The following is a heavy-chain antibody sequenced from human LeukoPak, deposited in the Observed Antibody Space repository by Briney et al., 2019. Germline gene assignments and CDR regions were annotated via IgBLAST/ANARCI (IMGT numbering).Heavy chain of an antibody. V-gene: IGHV4-34*01. CDR2: INHSGST. CDR3: ARVLEGSSGQHWYFDL. D-gene: IGHD6-19*01. J-gene: IGHJ2*01. CDR1: GGSFSGYY. Sequence: SETLSLTCAVYGGSFSGYYWSWIRQPPGKGLEWIGEINHSGSTNYNPSLKSRVTISVDTSKNQFSLRLSSVTAADAAVYYCARVLEGSSGQHWYFDLWGRGTLVTVSS.